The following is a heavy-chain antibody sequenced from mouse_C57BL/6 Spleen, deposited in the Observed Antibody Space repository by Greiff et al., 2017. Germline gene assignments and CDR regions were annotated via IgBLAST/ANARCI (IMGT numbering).Heavy chain of an antibody. D-gene: IGHD2-5*01. V-gene: IGHV1-59*01. CDR3: ARPSYYSNSLFAY. Sequence: QVQLQQPGAELVRPGTSVKLSCKASGYTFTSYWMHWVKQRPGQGLEWIGVIDPSDSYPNYNQKFKGKATLTVDTSSSTAYMQLSSLTSEDSAVYYCARPSYYSNSLFAYGGQGTLVTVSA. CDR2: IDPSDSYP. CDR1: GYTFTSYW. J-gene: IGHJ3*01.